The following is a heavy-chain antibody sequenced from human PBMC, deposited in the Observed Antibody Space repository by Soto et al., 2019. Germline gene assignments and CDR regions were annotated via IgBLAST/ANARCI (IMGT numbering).Heavy chain of an antibody. CDR1: GGSFSTYA. J-gene: IGHJ6*02. Sequence: QVQLVQSGPEVKKPGSSVKVSCKTSGGSFSTYALTWVRQAPGQGLEWMGGIIPIFSTSNYAQRFQGRVTITADESTNTAYMELRSLRYEDTAIYSCARANGDGNYAYFYYDMDVWGQGTTVTVSS. CDR2: IIPIFSTS. D-gene: IGHD4-17*01. V-gene: IGHV1-69*12. CDR3: ARANGDGNYAYFYYDMDV.